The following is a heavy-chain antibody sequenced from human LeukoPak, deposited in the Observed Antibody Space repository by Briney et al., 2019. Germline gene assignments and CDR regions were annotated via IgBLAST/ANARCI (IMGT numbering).Heavy chain of an antibody. CDR3: ARATGDPGYDY. D-gene: IGHD7-27*01. Sequence: ASVKVSCKASGYTFTSYGISWVRQAPGQGLEWMGWISAYNGNTNYAQKLQGRVTMTTDKSTSTAYMELSSLRSEDTAVYYCARATGDPGYDYWGQGTLVTVSS. CDR2: ISAYNGNT. J-gene: IGHJ4*02. V-gene: IGHV1-18*01. CDR1: GYTFTSYG.